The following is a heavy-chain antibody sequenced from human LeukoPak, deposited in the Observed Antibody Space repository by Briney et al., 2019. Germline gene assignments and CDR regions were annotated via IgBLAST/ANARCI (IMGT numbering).Heavy chain of an antibody. CDR2: IYYSGST. J-gene: IGHJ4*02. Sequence: PSETLSLTCTVSGGSISSYYWSWIRQPPGKGLEWIGYIYYSGSTYYNPSLKSRVTISVDTSKNQFSLKLSSVTAADTAVYYCARLTYYYDSSGYYSPYYFDYWGQGTLVTVSS. CDR1: GGSISSYY. V-gene: IGHV4-59*06. D-gene: IGHD3-22*01. CDR3: ARLTYYYDSSGYYSPYYFDY.